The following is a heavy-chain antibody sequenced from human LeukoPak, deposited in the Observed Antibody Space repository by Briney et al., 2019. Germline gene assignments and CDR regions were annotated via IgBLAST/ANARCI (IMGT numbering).Heavy chain of an antibody. J-gene: IGHJ3*02. CDR3: AREVPETQIIASPDAPGAFDI. D-gene: IGHD2/OR15-2a*01. V-gene: IGHV3-33*08. CDR1: GFTFSSYG. Sequence: HPGGSLRLSCAASGFTFSSYGMHWVRQAPGKGLEWVAVIWYDGSNKYYADSVKGRFTISRDNSKNTLYLQMNSLRAEDTAVYYCAREVPETQIIASPDAPGAFDIWGQGTMVTVSS. CDR2: IWYDGSNK.